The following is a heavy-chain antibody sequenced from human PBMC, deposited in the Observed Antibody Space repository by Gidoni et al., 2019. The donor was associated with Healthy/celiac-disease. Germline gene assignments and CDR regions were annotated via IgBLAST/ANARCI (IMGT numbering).Heavy chain of an antibody. CDR2: IYWDDDK. Sequence: QITLKESGPTLVKPTQTRTLTCTFSGFSLSTSGVGVGWIRQPPGKALEWLALIYWDDDKRYSPSLKSRLTITKDTSKNQVVLTMTNMDPVDTATYYCARRGYGSGSGGEYNWFDPWGQGTLVTVSS. V-gene: IGHV2-5*02. J-gene: IGHJ5*02. CDR1: GFSLSTSGVG. CDR3: ARRGYGSGSGGEYNWFDP. D-gene: IGHD3-10*01.